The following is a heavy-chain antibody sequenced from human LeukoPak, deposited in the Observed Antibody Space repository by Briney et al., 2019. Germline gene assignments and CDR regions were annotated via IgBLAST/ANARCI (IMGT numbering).Heavy chain of an antibody. CDR2: ISSGSHST. Sequence: GGSLRLYCAASGFTFSDYYMTWIRQAPGKGLEWVSYISSGSHSTNSLDSVKGRFTISRDNAKNSLYLQMNSLRAEDTAVYYCVKGSLYRYALDPWGQGTLVTVS. V-gene: IGHV3-11*03. D-gene: IGHD3-16*02. CDR1: GFTFSDYY. CDR3: VKGSLYRYALDP. J-gene: IGHJ5*02.